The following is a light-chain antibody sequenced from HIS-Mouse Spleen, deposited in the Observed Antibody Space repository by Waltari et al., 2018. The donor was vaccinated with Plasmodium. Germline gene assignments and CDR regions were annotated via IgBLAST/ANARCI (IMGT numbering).Light chain of an antibody. J-gene: IGLJ3*02. CDR2: KDS. CDR1: VLAKKY. CDR3: YSAADNNLV. V-gene: IGLV3-27*01. Sequence: SYELTQPSSVSVSPGQTARITCSGDVLAKKYARWFQQKPGQAPALVSYKDSERPSGVRERFSGSRSGTTVTLTMSGAQVEDEADYYCYSAADNNLVFGGGTKLTVL.